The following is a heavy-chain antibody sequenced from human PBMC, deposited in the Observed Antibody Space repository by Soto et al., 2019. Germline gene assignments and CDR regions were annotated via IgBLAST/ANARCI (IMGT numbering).Heavy chain of an antibody. CDR1: GGTFSTSA. D-gene: IGHD1-1*01. CDR3: ARKTNRVHIGGNYYYNRDV. V-gene: IGHV1-69*05. J-gene: IGHJ6*02. Sequence: QVQVVQSGAEVKKPGSSVKVSCKTSGGTFSTSAISWVRQAPGHGLEWMGRIMPIFRTADYAQKFQSRVTITTDESASTAYLELRSLTSEDTAVYYCARKTNRVHIGGNYYYNRDVWGHATTVSFTS. CDR2: IMPIFRTA.